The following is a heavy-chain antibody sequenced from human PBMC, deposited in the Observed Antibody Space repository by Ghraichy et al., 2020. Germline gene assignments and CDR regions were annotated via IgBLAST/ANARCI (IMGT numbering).Heavy chain of an antibody. CDR2: IKSKTDGGTT. CDR1: GFTFSNAW. J-gene: IGHJ6*02. Sequence: GESLNISCAASGFTFSNAWMSWVRQAPGKGLEWVGRIKSKTDGGTTDYAAPVKGRFTISRDDSKNTLYLQMNSLKTEDTAVYYCTTGEIVVIPAVPDVWGQGTTVTVSS. CDR3: TTGEIVVIPAVPDV. V-gene: IGHV3-15*01. D-gene: IGHD2-2*01.